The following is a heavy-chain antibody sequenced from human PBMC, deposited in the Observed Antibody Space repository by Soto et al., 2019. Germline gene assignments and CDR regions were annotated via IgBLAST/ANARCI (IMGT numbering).Heavy chain of an antibody. CDR3: ARRARPGFYYMDV. CDR2: ISSNGVGT. Sequence: EVQLAESGGGLAQPGGSLRLSCAASGFTLSGYAMDWVRQAPGKGLEYVSGISSNGVGTYYANSVQGRFTSSRDNSKNTVYLQMGSLRPEDMAVYYCARRARPGFYYMDVWGKGTTVTVSS. CDR1: GFTLSGYA. J-gene: IGHJ6*03. V-gene: IGHV3-64*01. D-gene: IGHD6-6*01.